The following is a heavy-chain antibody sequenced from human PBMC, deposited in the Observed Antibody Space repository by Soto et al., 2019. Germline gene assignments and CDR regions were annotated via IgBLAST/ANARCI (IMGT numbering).Heavy chain of an antibody. CDR2: INAGNGNT. V-gene: IGHV1-3*01. CDR3: ARAPGDYGDYGDYYYYYGMDV. D-gene: IGHD4-17*01. CDR1: GYTFTCYA. Sequence: ASVKVSCKASGYTFTCYALYWVRHAPGQRLEWMGWINAGNGNTKYSQKFQGRVTITRDTSASTAYMELSSLRSEDTAVYYCARAPGDYGDYGDYYYYYGMDVRGQGTTVTVSS. J-gene: IGHJ6*02.